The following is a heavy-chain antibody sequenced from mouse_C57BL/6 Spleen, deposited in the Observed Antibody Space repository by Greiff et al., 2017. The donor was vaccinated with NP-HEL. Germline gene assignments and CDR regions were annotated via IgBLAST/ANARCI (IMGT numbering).Heavy chain of an antibody. CDR2: IDPSDSYT. V-gene: IGHV1-69*01. CDR1: GYTFTSYW. CDR3: ARASHGTYYFDY. D-gene: IGHD2-1*01. Sequence: QVHVKQPGAELVMPGASVKLSCKASGYTFTSYWMHWVKQRPGQGLEWIGEIDPSDSYTNYNQKFKGKSTLTVDKSSSTAYMQLSSLTSEDSAVYYCARASHGTYYFDYWGQGTTLTVSS. J-gene: IGHJ2*01.